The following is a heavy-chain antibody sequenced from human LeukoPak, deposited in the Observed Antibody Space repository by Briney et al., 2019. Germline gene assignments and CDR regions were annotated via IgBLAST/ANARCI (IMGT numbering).Heavy chain of an antibody. V-gene: IGHV3-20*04. CDR2: INWNGGYT. CDR1: GFIFDDHG. J-gene: IGHJ6*04. D-gene: IGHD3-10*02. CDR3: AELGITMIGGV. Sequence: GGSLRLSCAASGFIFDDHGMNWVGQTPGRGLEWIAGINWNGGYTGYVEYVKGRFTISRDNAKNSLYLQMNSLRAEDTAVYYCAELGITMIGGVWGKGTTVTISS.